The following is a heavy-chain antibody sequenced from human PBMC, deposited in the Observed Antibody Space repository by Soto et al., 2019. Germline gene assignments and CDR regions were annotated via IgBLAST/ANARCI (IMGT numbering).Heavy chain of an antibody. V-gene: IGHV3-30-3*01. J-gene: IGHJ6*02. CDR3: ARMWERTEVNYYYGMDV. Sequence: GGSLRLSCAASGFTFSSYAMHWVRQAPGKGLEWVAVISYDGSNKYYADSVKGRFTISRDNSKNTLYLQMNSLRAEDTAVYYCARMWERTEVNYYYGMDVWGQGTTVTVSS. D-gene: IGHD1-26*01. CDR2: ISYDGSNK. CDR1: GFTFSSYA.